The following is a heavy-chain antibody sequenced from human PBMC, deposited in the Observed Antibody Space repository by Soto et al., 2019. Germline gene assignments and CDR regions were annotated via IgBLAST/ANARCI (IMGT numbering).Heavy chain of an antibody. Sequence: PGESLKISCKGSGYSFTSYWIGWVRQMPGKGLEWMGIIYPGDSDTRYSPSFQGQVTISADKSTSTAYLQWSSLKASDTAMYYCARQLRSCTNGLCYVFDYWGQGTLVTVSS. CDR1: GYSFTSYW. J-gene: IGHJ4*02. CDR2: IYPGDSDT. CDR3: ARQLRSCTNGLCYVFDY. D-gene: IGHD2-8*01. V-gene: IGHV5-51*01.